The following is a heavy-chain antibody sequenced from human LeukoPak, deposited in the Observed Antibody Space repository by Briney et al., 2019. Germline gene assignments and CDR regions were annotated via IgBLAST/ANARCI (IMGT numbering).Heavy chain of an antibody. CDR1: GYTFTGYY. D-gene: IGHD3-10*01. Sequence: GASVKVSCKASGYTFTGYYMHWVRQAPGQGLEWMGWINPNSGGTNYAQKFQGRVTMTRDTSISTAYMELSRLRSDDTAVYYCARDRLGVRGFWGYYYYMDVWGKGTTVTISS. CDR2: INPNSGGT. V-gene: IGHV1-2*02. J-gene: IGHJ6*03. CDR3: ARDRLGVRGFWGYYYYMDV.